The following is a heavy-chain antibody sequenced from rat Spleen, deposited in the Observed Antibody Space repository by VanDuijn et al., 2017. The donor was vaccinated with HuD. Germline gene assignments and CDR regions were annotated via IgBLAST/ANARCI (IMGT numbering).Heavy chain of an antibody. CDR1: GFTFNDYA. CDR2: INYDGSSI. J-gene: IGHJ4*01. V-gene: IGHV5S10*01. D-gene: IGHD1-2*01. Sequence: EVQLVESGGGLVQPGNSLKLSCAVSGFTFNDYAMAWVRQSPKKGREWVATINYDGSSIYYRDSVKGRFTISRDNAKSTLYLQMDSLRSEDTATYYWATHPYYYSRISGVMDAWGQGASVTVSS. CDR3: ATHPYYYSRISGVMDA.